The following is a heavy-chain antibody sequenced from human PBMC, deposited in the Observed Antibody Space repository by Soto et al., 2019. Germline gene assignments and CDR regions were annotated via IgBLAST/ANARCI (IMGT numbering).Heavy chain of an antibody. J-gene: IGHJ6*02. CDR2: ISAYNGNA. CDR3: ARVRCSSTRCYLSYYYYYGMDV. Sequence: GASVKVSCKASGYTFTNYGISWVRQAPGQGLEWMGWISAYNGNANYAQKLQGRVTMTTDTSTSTAYMGLSSLRSDDTAVYYCARVRCSSTRCYLSYYYYYGMDVWGQGTTVTVSS. V-gene: IGHV1-18*01. CDR1: GYTFTNYG. D-gene: IGHD2-2*01.